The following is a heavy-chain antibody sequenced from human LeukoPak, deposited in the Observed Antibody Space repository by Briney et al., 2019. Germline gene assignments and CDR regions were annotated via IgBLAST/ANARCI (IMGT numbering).Heavy chain of an antibody. Sequence: GGSLRLSCAASGFPFSSHGMSWVRQAPGKGLEWVSGIIGGGGSTYYADSVKGRFTISRDNSKNTLYLQMNSLRAEDTAVYYCARVGSYGRLYYMDVWGKGTTVTISS. V-gene: IGHV3-23*01. CDR3: ARVGSYGRLYYMDV. D-gene: IGHD5-18*01. CDR1: GFPFSSHG. CDR2: IIGGGGST. J-gene: IGHJ6*03.